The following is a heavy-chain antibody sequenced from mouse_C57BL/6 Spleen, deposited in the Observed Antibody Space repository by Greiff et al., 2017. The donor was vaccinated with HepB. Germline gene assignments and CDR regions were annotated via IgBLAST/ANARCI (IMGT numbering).Heavy chain of an antibody. CDR3: AREGGPFAY. V-gene: IGHV1-54*01. J-gene: IGHJ3*01. Sequence: QVQLQQSGAELVRPGTSVKVSCKASGYAFTNYLIEWVKQRPGQGLEWIGVINPGSGGTNYNEKFKGKATLTADKSSSTAYMQLSSLTSEDSAVYCCAREGGPFAYWGQGTLVTVSA. CDR2: INPGSGGT. CDR1: GYAFTNYL.